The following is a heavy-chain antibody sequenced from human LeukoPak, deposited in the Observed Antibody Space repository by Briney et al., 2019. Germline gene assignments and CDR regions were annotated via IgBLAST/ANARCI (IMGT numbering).Heavy chain of an antibody. J-gene: IGHJ3*02. CDR2: INPNSGGT. CDR1: GYTFTGYY. Sequence: ASVKVSCKASGYTFTGYYMHWVRQAPGQGLEWMGWINPNSGGTNYAQKFQGRVTMTRDTSISTVYMELSSLRSEDTAVYYCARDQVIYDILTGYYGPNAFDIWGQGTMVTVSS. D-gene: IGHD3-9*01. V-gene: IGHV1-2*02. CDR3: ARDQVIYDILTGYYGPNAFDI.